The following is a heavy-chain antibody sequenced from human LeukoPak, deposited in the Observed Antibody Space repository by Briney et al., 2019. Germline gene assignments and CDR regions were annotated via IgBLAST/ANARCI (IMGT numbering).Heavy chain of an antibody. V-gene: IGHV4-38-2*02. CDR2: IFGSGDF. D-gene: IGHD1-26*01. J-gene: IGHJ3*02. CDR1: GYSISSGYY. CDR3: AREKDTGSNHAKIRYDI. Sequence: PSETLSLTCTVSGYSISSGYYWGWIRQPPGKGLEWIGWIFGSGDFNYNPSLKSRLSISVDTSNNQFSLKLTSATAADTAVYYCAREKDTGSNHAKIRYDIWGQGTMVTVSS.